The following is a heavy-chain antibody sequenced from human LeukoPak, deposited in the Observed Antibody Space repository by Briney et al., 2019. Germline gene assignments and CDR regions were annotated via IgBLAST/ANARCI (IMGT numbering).Heavy chain of an antibody. D-gene: IGHD3-22*01. CDR2: ISAYNGNT. V-gene: IGHV1-18*04. CDR3: ARSKARGYQGYYFDY. Sequence: ASVKVSCKASGYTFTSYGISWVRQAPGQGLEWMGWISAYNGNTNYAQKLQGRVTMTTDTSTSTAYMELRSLRSDDTAVYYCARSKARGYQGYYFDYSGEGSLVTVSS. CDR1: GYTFTSYG. J-gene: IGHJ4*01.